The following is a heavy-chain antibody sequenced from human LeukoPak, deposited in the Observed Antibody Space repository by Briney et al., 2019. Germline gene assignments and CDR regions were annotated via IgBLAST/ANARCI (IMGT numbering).Heavy chain of an antibody. Sequence: SETLSLTCTVSGGSISSYYWSWIRQPPGKGLEGIGYIYYSGSTNYNPSLKSRVTISVDTSKNQFSLKLSSVTAADTAVYYCARLPDYGDYSYYFDYWGQGTLVTVSS. CDR2: IYYSGST. D-gene: IGHD4-17*01. CDR3: ARLPDYGDYSYYFDY. J-gene: IGHJ4*02. CDR1: GGSISSYY. V-gene: IGHV4-59*08.